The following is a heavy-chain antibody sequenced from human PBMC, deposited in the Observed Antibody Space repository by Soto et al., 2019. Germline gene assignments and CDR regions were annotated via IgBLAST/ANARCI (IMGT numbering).Heavy chain of an antibody. J-gene: IGHJ4*02. Sequence: EVQLLESGGGLVQPGGSLRLSCATSGFTFSDHAMHWVRQAPGEGLEWVSGVRGDFVTTPHADSVKGRFTISRDNSKNTLYLQMTSLRAEDTAIYYCVKEGKMGVEGFDFWGQGTLVTVSS. CDR3: VKEGKMGVEGFDF. CDR1: GFTFSDHA. V-gene: IGHV3-23*01. D-gene: IGHD1-26*01. CDR2: VRGDFVTT.